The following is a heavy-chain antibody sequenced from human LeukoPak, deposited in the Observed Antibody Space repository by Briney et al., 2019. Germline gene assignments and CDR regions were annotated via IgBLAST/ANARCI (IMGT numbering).Heavy chain of an antibody. J-gene: IGHJ4*02. D-gene: IGHD3-22*01. Sequence: SETLSLICTVSGGSISSSSYYWGWIRQPPGKGLEWIGSIYYSGSTYYNPSLKSRVTISVDTSKNQFSLKLSSVTAADTAVYYCARQEGRYYDTWGQGTLVTVSS. CDR2: IYYSGST. V-gene: IGHV4-39*01. CDR3: ARQEGRYYDT. CDR1: GGSISSSSYY.